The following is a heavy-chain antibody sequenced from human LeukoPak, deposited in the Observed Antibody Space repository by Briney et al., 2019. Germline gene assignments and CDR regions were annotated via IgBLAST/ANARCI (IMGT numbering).Heavy chain of an antibody. J-gene: IGHJ6*02. V-gene: IGHV4-59*01. Sequence: KPSETLSLTCTVSGGSISSYYWSWIRRPPGKGLEWIGFIYHSGSTNYNPSLKSRVTISVDTSKKQFSLKLSSVTAADTAVYYCAREWGVVPTARRGDYYYYGMDVWGQGTTVTVSS. CDR1: GGSISSYY. CDR2: IYHSGST. CDR3: AREWGVVPTARRGDYYYYGMDV. D-gene: IGHD2-15*01.